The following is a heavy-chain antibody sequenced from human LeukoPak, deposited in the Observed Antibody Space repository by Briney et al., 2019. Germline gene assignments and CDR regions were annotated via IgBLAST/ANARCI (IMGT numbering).Heavy chain of an antibody. J-gene: IGHJ4*02. D-gene: IGHD1-26*01. CDR1: GFTFSSYA. Sequence: GGSLRLSCAAPGFTFSSYAMSWVRQAPGKGLEGVSAISGSGGSTYYADSVKGRFTISRDNSKNTLYLQMNSLRAEDTAVYYCARGSYYGGMGDYFDSWGQGTLVTVSS. CDR2: ISGSGGST. V-gene: IGHV3-23*01. CDR3: ARGSYYGGMGDYFDS.